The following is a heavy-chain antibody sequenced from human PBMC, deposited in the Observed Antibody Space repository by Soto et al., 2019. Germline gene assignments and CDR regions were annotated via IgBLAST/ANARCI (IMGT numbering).Heavy chain of an antibody. CDR3: ARGEVRYYDFWSGYYLDYYYGMDV. V-gene: IGHV1-8*01. D-gene: IGHD3-3*01. Sequence: ASVKVSCKASGYTFTSYDINWVQQATGQGLEWMGWMNPNSGNTGYAQKFQGRVTMTRNTSISTAYMELSSLRSEDTAVYYCARGEVRYYDFWSGYYLDYYYGMDVWGQGTTVTVSS. J-gene: IGHJ6*02. CDR1: GYTFTSYD. CDR2: MNPNSGNT.